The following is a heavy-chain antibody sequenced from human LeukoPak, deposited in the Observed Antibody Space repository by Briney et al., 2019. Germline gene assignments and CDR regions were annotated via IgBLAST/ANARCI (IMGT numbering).Heavy chain of an antibody. J-gene: IGHJ4*02. CDR1: GWPFSPYF. D-gene: IGHD3-9*01. CDR2: INDSGST. Sequence: PSGTLSLTCAVNGWPFSPYFWSWIRQSPGKGLEWVGQINDSGSTNYNPSFLSGGSISADDSKNQFPLMLNNVTAADTAVYYCARSAIRYFDRLPWWPSYFDYWGQGTLVTVSS. CDR3: ARSAIRYFDRLPWWPSYFDY. V-gene: IGHV4-34*01.